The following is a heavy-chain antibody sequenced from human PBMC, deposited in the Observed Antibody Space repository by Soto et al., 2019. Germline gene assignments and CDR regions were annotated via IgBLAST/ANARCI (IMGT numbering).Heavy chain of an antibody. J-gene: IGHJ4*02. Sequence: QVQLVQSGAEVKKPGSSVKVSCKASGGTFSSYTISWVRQAPGQGLEWMGRIIPILGIANYAQKFQGRVTITADKSTSTAYMERSSLRSEDTAVYYCARDQSVVGATPYDYWGQGTLVTVSS. CDR2: IIPILGIA. V-gene: IGHV1-69*08. CDR3: ARDQSVVGATPYDY. D-gene: IGHD1-26*01. CDR1: GGTFSSYT.